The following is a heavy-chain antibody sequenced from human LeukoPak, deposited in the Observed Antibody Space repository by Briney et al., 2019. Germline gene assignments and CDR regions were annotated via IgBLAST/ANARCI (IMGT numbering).Heavy chain of an antibody. J-gene: IGHJ4*02. D-gene: IGHD3-10*01. CDR1: GFPFSTYA. V-gene: IGHV3-23*01. CDR2: FSGGRA. Sequence: GGSLRLSCVASGFPFSTYAMSWVRQAPGRGLDWVSTFSGGRAYVADSVKGRFTVSRDDSQSTLHLQMGSLRVDDTAVYYFAKXXXXXXFGYFDFWGQGA. CDR3: AKXXXXXXFGYFDF.